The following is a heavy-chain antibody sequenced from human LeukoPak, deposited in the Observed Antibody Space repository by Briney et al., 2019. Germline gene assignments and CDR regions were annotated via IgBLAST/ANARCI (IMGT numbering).Heavy chain of an antibody. Sequence: GGSLRLSCAASGFTFSSYWMHWVRQAPGKGLVWVSCINSDGSSTSYADSVKGRFTISRDNAKNTLYLQMNSLRAEGTAVYYCALRYCSGGSCPTSWGQGTLVTVSS. V-gene: IGHV3-74*01. CDR3: ALRYCSGGSCPTS. CDR1: GFTFSSYW. CDR2: INSDGSST. J-gene: IGHJ4*02. D-gene: IGHD2-15*01.